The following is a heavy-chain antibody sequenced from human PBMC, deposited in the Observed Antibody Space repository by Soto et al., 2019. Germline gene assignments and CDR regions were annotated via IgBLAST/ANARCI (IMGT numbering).Heavy chain of an antibody. CDR2: IWYDGSNK. CDR3: ARDRATVRGPYYYYYMDV. D-gene: IGHD4-4*01. Sequence: GGSLRLSCAASGFTFSSYGMHWVRQAPGKGLEWVAVIWYDGSNKYYADSVKGRFTIFRDNSKNTLYLQMNSLRAEDKAVYYCARDRATVRGPYYYYYMDVWGKGTTVTVSS. V-gene: IGHV3-33*01. CDR1: GFTFSSYG. J-gene: IGHJ6*03.